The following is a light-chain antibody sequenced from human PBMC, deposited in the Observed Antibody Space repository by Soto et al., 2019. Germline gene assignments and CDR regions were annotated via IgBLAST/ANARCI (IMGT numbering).Light chain of an antibody. CDR1: QSINNL. Sequence: DIQMTQSPSTLSASVGDRVAITCRASQSINNLLAWYQQKPGKAPKLLIYKASSLESGVPSRFSGNGSGTEFTRTISSLQPDDFATYYCQQYSTFSPFGGGTKVEIK. CDR2: KAS. V-gene: IGKV1-5*03. CDR3: QQYSTFSP. J-gene: IGKJ4*02.